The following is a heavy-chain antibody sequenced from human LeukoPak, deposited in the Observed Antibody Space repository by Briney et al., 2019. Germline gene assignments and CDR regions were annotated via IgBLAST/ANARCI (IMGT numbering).Heavy chain of an antibody. CDR3: ARSIWLRSGFDY. D-gene: IGHD5-18*01. CDR2: IYSGGST. Sequence: PGGSLRLSCAASGFTFSSNYMSWVRQAPGKGLEWVSVIYSGGSTYYADSVTGRFTISRDNSKNTLYLQMNSLRAEDTAVYYCARSIWLRSGFDYWGQGTLVTVSS. J-gene: IGHJ4*02. CDR1: GFTFSSNY. V-gene: IGHV3-53*01.